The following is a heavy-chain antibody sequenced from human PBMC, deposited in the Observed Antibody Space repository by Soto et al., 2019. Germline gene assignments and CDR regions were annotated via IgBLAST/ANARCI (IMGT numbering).Heavy chain of an antibody. D-gene: IGHD2-21*02. CDR1: GFTFNDFY. V-gene: IGHV3-11*01. CDR2: INNRGDDI. CDR3: ARDMSYGDFGRNWFDP. J-gene: IGHJ5*02. Sequence: QLQLVESGGGLVKPGGSLRLSCAASGFTFNDFYMIWFRQAPGRGLEWLAYINNRGDDIYYADSVRGPFTISRDNGKNYLYLQMKSLRVEDTALYFCARDMSYGDFGRNWFDPWGQGTPVTVSA.